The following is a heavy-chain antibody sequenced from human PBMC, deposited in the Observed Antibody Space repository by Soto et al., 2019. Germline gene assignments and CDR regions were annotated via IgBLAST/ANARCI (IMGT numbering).Heavy chain of an antibody. CDR2: VYYTGST. CDR3: ARGRTVRNYADDSSDYFYFFDY. D-gene: IGHD3-22*01. Sequence: SETLSLTCTVSGGSISTFYWGWMRQSPGKELEWIGYVYYTGSTNYNPSLKSRVTISVDRSKNQFSLKLTSANAADTAVYYCARGRTVRNYADDSSDYFYFFDYWGQGTQVTVSS. CDR1: GGSISTFY. J-gene: IGHJ4*02. V-gene: IGHV4-59*01.